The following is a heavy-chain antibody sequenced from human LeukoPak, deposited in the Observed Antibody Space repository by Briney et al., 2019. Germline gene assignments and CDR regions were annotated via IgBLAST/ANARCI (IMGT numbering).Heavy chain of an antibody. CDR3: ARGGYYGSYFDY. CDR1: VGTFSSYA. J-gene: IGHJ4*02. D-gene: IGHD3-10*01. V-gene: IGHV1-69*06. Sequence: ASVKLSCKVSVGTFSSYAISWVRQAPRQGLEWMGGIIPIFGTANYAQKFQGRVTITADKSTSTAYMELSSLRSEDTAVYYCARGGYYGSYFDYWGQGTLVTVSS. CDR2: IIPIFGTA.